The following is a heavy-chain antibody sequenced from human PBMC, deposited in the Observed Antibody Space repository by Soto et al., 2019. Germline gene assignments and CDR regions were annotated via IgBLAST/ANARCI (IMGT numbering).Heavy chain of an antibody. CDR2: INPASGSP. D-gene: IGHD6-13*01. V-gene: IGHV1-46*01. CDR3: ARDLAAGDN. CDR1: GYTFTHYY. J-gene: IGHJ4*02. Sequence: QVQLVQSGAEVKKPGASVKLSCRTSGYTFTHYYIHWVRQAPGQGLEWLAIINPASGSPNYAQYFQGRVTLTMDTSTTTVYMELSGLRAEDTAIFYCARDLAAGDNWGQGNLVTVSS.